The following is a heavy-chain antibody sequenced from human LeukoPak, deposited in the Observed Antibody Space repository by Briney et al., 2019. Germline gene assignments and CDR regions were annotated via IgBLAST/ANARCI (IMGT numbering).Heavy chain of an antibody. Sequence: PGGSLRLSCAASGFTFSDYYMSWTRQAPGKGLEWVSYISYGGSTIYYADSVKGRFTISRDNAKNSLYLQMNSLRDEDTAVYYCARKGRYSYGPLDYWGQGTLVTVSS. V-gene: IGHV3-11*01. D-gene: IGHD5-18*01. J-gene: IGHJ4*02. CDR1: GFTFSDYY. CDR3: ARKGRYSYGPLDY. CDR2: ISYGGSTI.